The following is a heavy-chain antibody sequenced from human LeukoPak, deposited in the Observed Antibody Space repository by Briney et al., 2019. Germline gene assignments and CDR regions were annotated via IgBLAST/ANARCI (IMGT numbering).Heavy chain of an antibody. D-gene: IGHD1-26*01. CDR3: ARDGSGSYHLDY. V-gene: IGHV3-21*01. Sequence: GGSLRLSCAASGFTFSSYSMNWVRQAPGKGLEWVSSISSSSSYIYYADSVKGRFTISRDNAKNSLYLQMNSVRAEDTAVYYCARDGSGSYHLDYWGQGTLVTVSS. CDR2: ISSSSSYI. J-gene: IGHJ4*02. CDR1: GFTFSSYS.